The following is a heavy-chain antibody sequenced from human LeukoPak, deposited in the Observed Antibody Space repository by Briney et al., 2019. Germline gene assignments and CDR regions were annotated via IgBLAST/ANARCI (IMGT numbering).Heavy chain of an antibody. CDR2: LSYTGKT. V-gene: IGHV4-59*02. CDR3: SEGYFEPFDH. CDR1: GASVSSSH. J-gene: IGHJ4*02. Sequence: SVTLSLTCVVSGASVSSSHWNWIRQFPGKGLEWIGCLSYTGKTDYNPPLTSRVTISLDTSKNQVSLKLRSVTAADTAVYYCSEGYFEPFDHWGQGTLVTVSS. D-gene: IGHD3-9*01.